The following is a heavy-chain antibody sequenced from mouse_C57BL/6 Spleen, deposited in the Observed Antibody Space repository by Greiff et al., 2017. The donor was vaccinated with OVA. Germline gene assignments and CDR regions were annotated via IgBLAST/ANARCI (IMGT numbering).Heavy chain of an antibody. V-gene: IGHV3-1*01. J-gene: IGHJ3*01. D-gene: IGHD2-1*01. CDR3: ARGSGNYGAWFAY. Sequence: EVKLVESGPGMVKPSQSLSLTCTVTGYSITSGYDWHWIRHFPGNKLEWMGYISYSGSTNYNPSLKSRISITHDTSKNHFFLKLNSVTTEDTATYYCARGSGNYGAWFAYWGQGTLVTVSA. CDR1: GYSITSGYD. CDR2: ISYSGST.